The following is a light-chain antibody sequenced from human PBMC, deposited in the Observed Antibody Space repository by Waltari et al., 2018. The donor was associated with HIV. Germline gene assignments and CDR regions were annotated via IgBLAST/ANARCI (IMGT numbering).Light chain of an antibody. J-gene: IGLJ3*02. CDR1: SGRIASNY. CDR2: EDN. CDR3: QSYDNSVLWV. Sequence: NFMLTQPHSVSESPGKTVPISCTRSSGRIASNYVQWYQQRPGSAPTTVIYEDNQRPPGVPDRFSGSIDSSSNSASLTISGLKTEDEADYYCQSYDNSVLWVFGGGTKLTVL. V-gene: IGLV6-57*03.